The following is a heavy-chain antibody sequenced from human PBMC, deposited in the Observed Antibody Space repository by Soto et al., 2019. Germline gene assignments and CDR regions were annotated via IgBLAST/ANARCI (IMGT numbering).Heavy chain of an antibody. CDR1: GFTFNNYG. D-gene: IGHD6-19*01. J-gene: IGHJ4*02. CDR3: AYRPGAVTGNFDY. V-gene: IGHV3-30*03. Sequence: QVQLVESGGGVVQPGRSLRLSCTASGFTFNNYGMHWVRQAPGKGLEWVAVISYDGSNKYYADSVKGRFTISRDNSKNTLYLQMNSLRAEDTAVYYCAYRPGAVTGNFDYWGQGTLVTVSS. CDR2: ISYDGSNK.